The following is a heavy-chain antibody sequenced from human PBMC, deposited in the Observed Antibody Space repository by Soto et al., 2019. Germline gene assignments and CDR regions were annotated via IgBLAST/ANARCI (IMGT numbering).Heavy chain of an antibody. CDR2: ISSNGGNT. J-gene: IGHJ4*02. CDR3: VKAVFSGYYYVPFDY. V-gene: IGHV3-64D*06. Sequence: PVGSLRLSCSASGFTFSNYAMHWVRQAPGKGLEYVSAISSNGGNTYYADSVKGRFTISRDNSKNTLYLQMSSLRTEDTAVYYCVKAVFSGYYYVPFDYWAQGTLVTVS. CDR1: GFTFSNYA. D-gene: IGHD3-22*01.